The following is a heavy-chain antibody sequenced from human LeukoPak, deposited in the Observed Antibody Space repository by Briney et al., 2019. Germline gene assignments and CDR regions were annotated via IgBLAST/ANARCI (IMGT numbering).Heavy chain of an antibody. D-gene: IGHD2-2*01. CDR3: AREIPCSSSSCLDY. J-gene: IGHJ4*02. V-gene: IGHV1-2*02. CDR1: GFTFTAYY. CDR2: INPHSGGT. Sequence: GASVNVSFKSSGFTFTAYYMHWVRQAPGQGLEWMGWINPHSGGTNFAQKFQGRVTMTRDTSITTAHMELSRLTSDDTAMYYCAREIPCSSSSCLDYWGQGTLVTVSS.